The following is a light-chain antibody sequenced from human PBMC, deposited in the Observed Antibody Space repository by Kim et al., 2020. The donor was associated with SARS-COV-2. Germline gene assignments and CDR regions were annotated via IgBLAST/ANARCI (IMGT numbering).Light chain of an antibody. V-gene: IGKV1-39*01. Sequence: ASVGDTVTISCRASQTISNYLQWYQQKPGKAPNLLIYSASTLQSGVPSRFSGSASGTEFTLTISNLQPEDFASYYCHQTSVTPWTFGQGTKVDIK. CDR3: HQTSVTPWT. CDR1: QTISNY. CDR2: SAS. J-gene: IGKJ1*01.